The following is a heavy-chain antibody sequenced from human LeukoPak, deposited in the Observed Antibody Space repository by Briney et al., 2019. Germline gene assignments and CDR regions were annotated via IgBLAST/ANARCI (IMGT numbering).Heavy chain of an antibody. CDR3: ARDKGDILTGYYFDY. CDR2: IIPIFGTA. J-gene: IGHJ4*02. Sequence: ASVKVSCKASGGTFSSYAISWVRQAPGQGLEWMGGIIPIFGTANYAQKFQGRVTITADKSTSTAYMELSSLRSEDTAVYYCARDKGDILTGYYFDYWGQGTLVTVSS. CDR1: GGTFSSYA. D-gene: IGHD3-9*01. V-gene: IGHV1-69*06.